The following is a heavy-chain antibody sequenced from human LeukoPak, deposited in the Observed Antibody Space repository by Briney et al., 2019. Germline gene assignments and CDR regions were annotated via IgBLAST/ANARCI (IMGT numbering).Heavy chain of an antibody. Sequence: GGPLRLSCAASGFTFSSYSMNWVRQAPGKGLEWVSTITNGRSKTYLADSVKGRFTISRDNANNSLYLQMNSLRAEDTAVYYCARDRLGNNDYYYYYMDVWGKGTTVTVSS. CDR2: ITNGRSKT. CDR1: GFTFSSYS. V-gene: IGHV3-21*01. CDR3: ARDRLGNNDYYYYYMDV. J-gene: IGHJ6*03. D-gene: IGHD7-27*01.